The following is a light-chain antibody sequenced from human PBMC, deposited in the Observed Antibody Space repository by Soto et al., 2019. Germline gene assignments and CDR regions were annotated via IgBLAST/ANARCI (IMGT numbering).Light chain of an antibody. CDR2: GTS. CDR1: QSVSSSY. V-gene: IGKV3-20*01. Sequence: EIVLTQSPGTLSLSPGERGTLSCRACQSVSSSYLAWYQQKPGQAPRLLMYGTSTRATGTPDRFSGSGSGTDFTLTISSLEPEDVAVYYCQQYGSSPRTFGQGTKVEVK. J-gene: IGKJ1*01. CDR3: QQYGSSPRT.